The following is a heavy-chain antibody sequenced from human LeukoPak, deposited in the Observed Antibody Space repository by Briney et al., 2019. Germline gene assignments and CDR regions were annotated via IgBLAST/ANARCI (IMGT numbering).Heavy chain of an antibody. Sequence: PSETLSLTCTATDGSISGYYWSWLRQSPGKGLEWIGYIYFTGFTHYNPSLKSRVTMSVDMSKNQFSLNLKSVTAADTAVYYCARDANGGNSWGWFDPWGQGTLVTVSA. D-gene: IGHD4-23*01. CDR2: IYFTGFT. CDR1: DGSISGYY. CDR3: ARDANGGNSWGWFDP. V-gene: IGHV4-59*01. J-gene: IGHJ5*02.